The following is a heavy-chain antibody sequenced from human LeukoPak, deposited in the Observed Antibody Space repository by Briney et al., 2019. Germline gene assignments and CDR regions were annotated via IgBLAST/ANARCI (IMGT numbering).Heavy chain of an antibody. Sequence: GGSLRLSCTASGFTFSDYAMSWFRQAPGEGLEWVGFIRTKANSGTTEYAASVKGRFSISRDDSKNIAYLQMNSLKTEDTAVYYCTRDWGGSQWRGFWGQGTLVTVSS. J-gene: IGHJ4*02. CDR2: IRTKANSGTT. V-gene: IGHV3-49*03. CDR1: GFTFSDYA. CDR3: TRDWGGSQWRGF. D-gene: IGHD3-16*01.